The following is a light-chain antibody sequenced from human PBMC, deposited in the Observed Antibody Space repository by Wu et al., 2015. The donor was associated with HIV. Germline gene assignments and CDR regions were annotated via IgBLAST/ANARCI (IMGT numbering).Light chain of an antibody. J-gene: IGKJ1*01. CDR1: QSVRSSY. CDR3: QQYGSSRWT. CDR2: SAS. Sequence: EIVLTQSPGTLSLSPGERATLSCRASQSVRSSYLAWYQQKPGQAPRLLIYSASSRATGIPDRFSGSGSGTDFTLTISRLEPEDVAVYYCQQYGSSRWTFGQGTKVEI. V-gene: IGKV3-20*01.